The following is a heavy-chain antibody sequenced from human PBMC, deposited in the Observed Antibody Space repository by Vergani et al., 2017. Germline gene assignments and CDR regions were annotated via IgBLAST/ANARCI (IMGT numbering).Heavy chain of an antibody. D-gene: IGHD6-13*01. CDR3: ASGGSSWYFIY. V-gene: IGHV3-21*01. CDR1: GFTFSDHY. Sequence: EVQLVESGGGLVQPGGSLRLSCAASGFTFSDHYMNWVRQAPGKGLEWVSSISSSSSYIYYADSVKGRFTISRDNAKNSLYLQMNSLRAEDTAVYYCASGGSSWYFIYWGQGTLVTVSS. CDR2: ISSSSSYI. J-gene: IGHJ4*02.